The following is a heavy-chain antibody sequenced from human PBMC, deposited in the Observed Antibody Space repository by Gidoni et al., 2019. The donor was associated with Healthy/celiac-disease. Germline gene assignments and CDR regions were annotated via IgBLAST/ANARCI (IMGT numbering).Heavy chain of an antibody. Sequence: EVQLVESGGGLVQPGGSLRLSCAASGFTFSSYDMHWVRQATGKGLEWVSAIGTAGDTYYPGSVKGRFTISRENAKNSLYLQMNSLRAGDTAVYYCARSGELLDAFDIWGQGTMVTVSS. CDR3: ARSGELLDAFDI. J-gene: IGHJ3*02. CDR2: IGTAGDT. D-gene: IGHD3-10*01. CDR1: GFTFSSYD. V-gene: IGHV3-13*01.